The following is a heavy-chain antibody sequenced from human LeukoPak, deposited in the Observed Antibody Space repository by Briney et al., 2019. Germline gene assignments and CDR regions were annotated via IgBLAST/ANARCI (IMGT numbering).Heavy chain of an antibody. V-gene: IGHV3-48*02. D-gene: IGHD6-19*01. Sequence: GGSLRLSCAASGFTFSSYSMNWVRQAPRKGLEWVSYISTSSTTVYYTDSVKGRLTISRDNAKNSLYLQMNSLRDEDTAVYYCARESHSSGWEINDYWGQGTLVTVSS. CDR3: ARESHSSGWEINDY. J-gene: IGHJ4*02. CDR1: GFTFSSYS. CDR2: ISTSSTTV.